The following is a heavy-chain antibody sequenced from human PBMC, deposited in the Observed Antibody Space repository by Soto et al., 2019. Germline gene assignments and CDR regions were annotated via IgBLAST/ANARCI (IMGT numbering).Heavy chain of an antibody. J-gene: IGHJ5*02. Sequence: ASVKVSCKASGYTFSSYGISWVRQAPGQGLEWMGWISAYNGDTNYAQKLQGRVTMTTDTSTTTAYMELRSLRSDDTAVYYCGRGFPLWFDPWGQGTLVTVSS. D-gene: IGHD3-3*01. CDR2: ISAYNGDT. CDR3: GRGFPLWFDP. V-gene: IGHV1-18*01. CDR1: GYTFSSYG.